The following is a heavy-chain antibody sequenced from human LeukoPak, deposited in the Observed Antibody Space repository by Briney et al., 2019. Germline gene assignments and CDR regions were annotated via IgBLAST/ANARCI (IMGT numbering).Heavy chain of an antibody. CDR2: MNPNSGNT. D-gene: IGHD5-12*01. CDR3: ARRVATITRYYYYYYMDV. CDR1: GYTFTSYD. V-gene: IGHV1-8*01. J-gene: IGHJ6*03. Sequence: ASVKVPCKASGYTFTSYDINWVRQATGQGLEWMGWMNPNSGNTGYAQKFQGRVTMTRNTSISTAYMELSSLRSEDTAVYYCARRVATITRYYYYYYMDVWGKGTTVTISS.